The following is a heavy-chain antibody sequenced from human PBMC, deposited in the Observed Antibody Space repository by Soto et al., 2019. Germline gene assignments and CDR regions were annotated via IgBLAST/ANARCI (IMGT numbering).Heavy chain of an antibody. Sequence: ASVKVSCKTSGYKFIAYNVYWVRQAPGQGLEGMGWISPNSGVTKYDPAFQGRITMTRDTSIGTAYLELSDLRSGDTALYFCGRDRFCSGDTCSGSIDYWGQGTLVTVSS. CDR3: GRDRFCSGDTCSGSIDY. CDR1: GYKFIAYN. J-gene: IGHJ4*02. D-gene: IGHD2-15*01. CDR2: ISPNSGVT. V-gene: IGHV1-2*02.